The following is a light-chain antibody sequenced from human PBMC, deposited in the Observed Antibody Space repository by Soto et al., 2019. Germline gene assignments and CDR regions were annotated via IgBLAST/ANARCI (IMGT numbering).Light chain of an antibody. CDR2: AAS. CDR3: QQSHTTRA. J-gene: IGKJ3*01. CDR1: QSINNY. Sequence: DIQTTQSPSSLSASVGDRVTITCRASQSINNYLSWYQQKPGKAPKLLIYAASSLQGGVPSRFSGSGSGTDFTLTISSLQPEDFATYYCQQSHTTRAFGPGTKVDIK. V-gene: IGKV1-39*01.